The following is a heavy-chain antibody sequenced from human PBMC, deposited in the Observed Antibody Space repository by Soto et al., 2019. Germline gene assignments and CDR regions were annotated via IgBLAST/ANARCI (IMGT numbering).Heavy chain of an antibody. V-gene: IGHV3-30*18. J-gene: IGHJ6*02. CDR3: AKDRYNWNPPYYYGMDV. Sequence: GGSLRLSCAASGFTFSSYGMHWVRQAPGKGLEWVAVISYDGSNKYYADSVKGRFTISRDNSKNMLYLQMNSLRAEDTAVYYCAKDRYNWNPPYYYGMDVWGQGTTVTVSS. D-gene: IGHD1-20*01. CDR2: ISYDGSNK. CDR1: GFTFSSYG.